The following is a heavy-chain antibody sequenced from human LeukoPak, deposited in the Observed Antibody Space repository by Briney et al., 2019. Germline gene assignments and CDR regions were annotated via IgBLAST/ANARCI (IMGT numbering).Heavy chain of an antibody. CDR2: INHSGST. CDR3: ARGAGLTYYYYYCMDV. CDR1: GGSFSGYY. V-gene: IGHV4-34*01. Sequence: SETLSLTCAVYGGSFSGYYWSWIRQPPGKGLEWIGEINHSGSTNYNPSLKSRVTISVDTSKNQFSLKLSSVTAADTAVYYCARGAGLTYYYYYCMDVWGKGTTVTVSS. D-gene: IGHD4/OR15-4a*01. J-gene: IGHJ6*03.